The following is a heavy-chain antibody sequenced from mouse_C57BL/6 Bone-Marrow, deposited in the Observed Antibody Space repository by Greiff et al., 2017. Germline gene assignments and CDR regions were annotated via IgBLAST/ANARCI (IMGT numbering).Heavy chain of an antibody. V-gene: IGHV1-50*01. J-gene: IGHJ3*01. CDR2: IDPSDSYT. Sequence: QVQLQQPGAELVKPGASVKLSCKASGYTFTSYWMQWVKQRPGQGLEWIGEIDPSDSYTNYNQKFKGKATLTVDTSSRTAYMQLSSRTSDDSAVYYCAREEDYYGSSRAWFAYWGQGTLVTVSA. CDR3: AREEDYYGSSRAWFAY. D-gene: IGHD1-1*01. CDR1: GYTFTSYW.